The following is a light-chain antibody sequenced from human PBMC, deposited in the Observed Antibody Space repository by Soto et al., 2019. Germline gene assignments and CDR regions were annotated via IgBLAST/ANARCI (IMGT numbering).Light chain of an antibody. CDR1: QSISSW. J-gene: IGKJ2*01. CDR2: AAS. CDR3: QQYDSYSYT. V-gene: IGKV1-5*01. Sequence: DIQMTQSPSTLSASVGDRVTITCRASQSISSWLAWYQQKPGKAPKLLIYAASSLESGGPSRFSGSGSGTEFTLTISSLQPDDFATYYCQQYDSYSYTLGQGTKLEIK.